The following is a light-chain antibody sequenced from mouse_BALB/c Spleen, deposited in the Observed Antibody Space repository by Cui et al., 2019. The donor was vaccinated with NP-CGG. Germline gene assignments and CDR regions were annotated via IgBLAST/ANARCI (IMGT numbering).Light chain of an antibody. CDR3: ALWYSNHWV. Sequence: QPVVTQESALTTSPGETFTLTCRSSIAAFTTSNEANWVQENPDHLFTGLIGGTNNRAPGVPARFSGSLIGDKAALTITGAQTEDEAIYFCALWYSNHWVFGGGTKLTVL. CDR2: GTN. V-gene: IGLV1*01. J-gene: IGLJ1*01. CDR1: IAAFTTSNE.